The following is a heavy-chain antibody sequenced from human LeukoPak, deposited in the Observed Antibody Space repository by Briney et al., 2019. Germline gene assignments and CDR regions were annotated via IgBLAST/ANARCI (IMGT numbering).Heavy chain of an antibody. CDR3: ARRWVYDKRAFDA. Sequence: SETLSLTCTVSGGSIGSYYWSWIRQPPGKGLEWIGYIYYTGTTDSNPSLKSRVTISLDTSKNQFPLNLSSVTAADTAVYYCARRWVYDKRAFDAWGQGTMVTVSS. J-gene: IGHJ3*01. V-gene: IGHV4-59*08. CDR2: IYYTGTT. D-gene: IGHD3-16*01. CDR1: GGSIGSYY.